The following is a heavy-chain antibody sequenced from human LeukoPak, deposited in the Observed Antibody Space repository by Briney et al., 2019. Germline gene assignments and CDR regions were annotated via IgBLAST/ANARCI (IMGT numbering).Heavy chain of an antibody. CDR1: GFTLSNYH. Sequence: GVSLRLSCAACGFTLSNYHMRGLREAPGRGVEGVCAIWGSGGSKYYADSVRGPFTISRDNSQNTLYLQMSTLGADDTAIYYCVKETIVRAAYFDSWGQGTLLTVSS. V-gene: IGHV3-23*01. CDR3: VKETIVRAAYFDS. J-gene: IGHJ4*02. CDR2: IWGSGGSK. D-gene: IGHD3-16*01.